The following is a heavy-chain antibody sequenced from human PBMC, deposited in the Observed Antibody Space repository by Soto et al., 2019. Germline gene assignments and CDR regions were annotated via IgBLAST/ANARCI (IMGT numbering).Heavy chain of an antibody. V-gene: IGHV3-48*03. J-gene: IGHJ4*02. CDR1: GFTFSSYW. Sequence: GGSLRLSCTASGFTFSSYWMSWVRQAPGKGLEWVSYISSSGSTIYYADSVKGRFTISRDNAKNSLYLQMNSLRAEDTAVYYCARDKALYSSSSAYYFDYWGQGTLVTVSS. CDR2: ISSSGSTI. CDR3: ARDKALYSSSSAYYFDY. D-gene: IGHD6-6*01.